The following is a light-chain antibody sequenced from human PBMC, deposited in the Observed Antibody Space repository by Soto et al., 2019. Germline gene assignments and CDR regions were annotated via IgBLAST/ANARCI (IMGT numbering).Light chain of an antibody. CDR3: QQFNNYPIT. CDR2: DAS. Sequence: AIQLTQSPSSLSASVGDRVTITCRASQGISSALAWYQQKPGKAPKLLIHDASSWESGVPSRLHSSESGTDFTLTISSLQPEDFTTYQYQQFNNYPITFGQGTRLEIK. CDR1: QGISSA. J-gene: IGKJ5*01. V-gene: IGKV1D-13*01.